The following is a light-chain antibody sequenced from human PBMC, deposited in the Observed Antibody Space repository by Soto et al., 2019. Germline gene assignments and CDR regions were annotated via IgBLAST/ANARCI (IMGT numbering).Light chain of an antibody. CDR2: GAS. CDR3: QQRSNSPPWIT. CDR1: QSVSSY. V-gene: IGKV3-11*01. J-gene: IGKJ5*01. Sequence: EIEMTQSPATLSVSPGERATPSCRASQSVSSYLAWYQQKPGLAPGLLIYGASNRATGIPAKFSGSGSGTDFTLTISSLEPEDSAVYYCQQRSNSPPWITFGQGTRLEIK.